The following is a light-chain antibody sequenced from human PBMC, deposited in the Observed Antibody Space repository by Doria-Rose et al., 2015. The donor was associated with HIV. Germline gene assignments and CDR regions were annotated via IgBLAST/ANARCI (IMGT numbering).Light chain of an antibody. Sequence: DIQVTQSPESLGMSLGERATLNCKSNQSLLYTSKNYLAWYQQKPGQPPKLLIYWASTRQSGVPARFSGSGSGTDVTLTISSLEAEDVAVYYGQQYYDTPSFGPGTTVDIK. CDR3: QQYYDTPS. V-gene: IGKV4-1*01. CDR2: WAS. CDR1: QSLLYTSKNY. J-gene: IGKJ3*01.